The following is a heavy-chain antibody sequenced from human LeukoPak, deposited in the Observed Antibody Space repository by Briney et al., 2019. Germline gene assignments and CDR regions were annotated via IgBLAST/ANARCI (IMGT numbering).Heavy chain of an antibody. CDR3: AKSQYDILTGYTYYFDY. CDR2: IRNDGSNH. J-gene: IGHJ4*02. D-gene: IGHD3-9*01. V-gene: IGHV3-30*02. CDR1: GFTFSHHG. Sequence: PGGSLRLSCAASGFTFSHHGMHWVRQAPGKGLEWVAFIRNDGSNHYYADSVKGRFTISRDNSKNTLYLQMNSLRAEDTAVYYCAKSQYDILTGYTYYFDYWGQGTLVTVSS.